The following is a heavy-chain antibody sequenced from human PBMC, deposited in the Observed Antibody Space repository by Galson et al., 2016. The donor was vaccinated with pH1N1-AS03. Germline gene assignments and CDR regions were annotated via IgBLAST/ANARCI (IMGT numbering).Heavy chain of an antibody. CDR3: ARPRVGNSRWGFED. D-gene: IGHD6-13*01. CDR1: GFTFSRHA. CDR2: ISYDGSNK. J-gene: IGHJ4*02. Sequence: SLRLSCAASGFTFSRHAMHWVRQPPGKGLEWVGVISYDGSNKYYADSVKGRFTISRDNSKNTLYLQMNSLRVEDTAVYYCARPRVGNSRWGFEDWGQGTLVTVSS. V-gene: IGHV3-30*04.